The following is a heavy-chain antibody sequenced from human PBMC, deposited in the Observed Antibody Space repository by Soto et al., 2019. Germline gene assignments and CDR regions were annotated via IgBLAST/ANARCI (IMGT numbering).Heavy chain of an antibody. CDR2: ISYDGSNK. CDR3: ARDYYRFNSGYGFSMDV. D-gene: IGHD5-12*01. Sequence: CCKASGYTFTSYAMHWVRQDTGKGLEGVAVISYDGSNKYYADSVKGRFTISRDNSKNTLYLQMNSLRAEDAAVYYCARDYYRFNSGYGFSMDVWGQGTTVTVSS. V-gene: IGHV3-30-3*01. J-gene: IGHJ6*02. CDR1: GYTFTSYA.